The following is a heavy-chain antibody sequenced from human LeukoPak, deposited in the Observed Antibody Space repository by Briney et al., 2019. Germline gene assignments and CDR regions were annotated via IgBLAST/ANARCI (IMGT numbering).Heavy chain of an antibody. CDR3: ARRVGRYFGERAYYYNYMDV. D-gene: IGHD3-10*01. J-gene: IGHJ6*03. V-gene: IGHV4-38-2*02. CDR2: IYYSGST. CDR1: AYSISSGYY. Sequence: KPSETLSLTCTVSAYSISSGYYWGWIRQTPGQGLEWIGSIYYSGSTYYNPSLKSQVTISVDTSKNQFSLKLRSVTAADTAVYYCARRVGRYFGERAYYYNYMDVWAKGTTVTISS.